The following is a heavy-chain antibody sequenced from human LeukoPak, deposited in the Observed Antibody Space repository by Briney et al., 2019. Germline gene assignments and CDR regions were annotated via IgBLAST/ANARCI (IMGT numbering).Heavy chain of an antibody. D-gene: IGHD3-22*01. CDR2: VYYTGST. CDR3: ARAPDDSSGYYPLDY. V-gene: IGHV4-59*01. Sequence: ASETLSLTCTVSGGSISSYYWSWIRQPPGKGLQWIGYVYYTGSTNYSPSLKSRVTISVDTSKKQFSLKLSSVTAADTAVYYCARAPDDSSGYYPLDYWGQGTLVTVSS. J-gene: IGHJ4*02. CDR1: GGSISSYY.